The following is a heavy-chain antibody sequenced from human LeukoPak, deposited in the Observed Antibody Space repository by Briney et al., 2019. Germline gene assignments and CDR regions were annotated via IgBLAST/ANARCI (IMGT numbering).Heavy chain of an antibody. CDR3: ARGLHYDFWSGYYRPAYYYGMDV. J-gene: IGHJ6*02. CDR1: GVSFSGYY. CDR2: INHSGST. Sequence: PSETLSLTCAVYGVSFSGYYWSWIRQPPGKGLEWIGEINHSGSTNYNPSLKSRVTISVDTSKNQFSLKLSSVTAADTAVYYCARGLHYDFWSGYYRPAYYYGMDVWGQGTTVTVSS. D-gene: IGHD3-3*01. V-gene: IGHV4-34*01.